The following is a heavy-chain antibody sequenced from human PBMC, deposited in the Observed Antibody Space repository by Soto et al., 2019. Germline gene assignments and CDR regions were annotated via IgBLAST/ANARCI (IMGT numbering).Heavy chain of an antibody. CDR3: ARDRRIAARPEFYSYYGMDV. J-gene: IGHJ6*02. CDR1: GGSISSCDYY. CDR2: IYYSGST. V-gene: IGHV4-30-4*01. D-gene: IGHD6-6*01. Sequence: PSETLSLTCTVSGGSISSCDYYWSWIRQPPGKGLEWIGYIYYSGSTYYNPSLKSRVTISVDTSKNQFSLKLSSVTAADTAVYYCARDRRIAARPEFYSYYGMDVWGQGTTVTVSS.